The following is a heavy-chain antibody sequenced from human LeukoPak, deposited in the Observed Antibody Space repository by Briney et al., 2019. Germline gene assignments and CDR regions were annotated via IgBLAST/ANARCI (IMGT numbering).Heavy chain of an antibody. V-gene: IGHV3-53*01. CDR2: IYKDGKE. D-gene: IGHD2-15*01. J-gene: IGHJ5*01. CDR3: AREGPTCGIDS. Sequence: PGGSLRLSCSASGISVESNYMSWVRQAPGKGLEWVSLIYKDGKEYYAESAKGRFSISRDISKNSLDLQMNRLRGDDTAVYYCAREGPTCGIDSWGQGTLVIVSS. CDR1: GISVESNY.